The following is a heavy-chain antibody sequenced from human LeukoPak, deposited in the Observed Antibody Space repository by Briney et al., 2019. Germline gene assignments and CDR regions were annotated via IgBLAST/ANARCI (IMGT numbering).Heavy chain of an antibody. D-gene: IGHD1-26*01. J-gene: IGHJ4*02. CDR1: GFTFSNYG. Sequence: QPGRSLRLSCAASGFTFSNYGMHWVRQAPGKGLEWVTVISYDGSNKYYADSVKGRFSISRDNSKNTLYLQMNSLRAEDTAVYYCAKESDSGSYYPHAYWGQGTLVTVSS. CDR2: ISYDGSNK. V-gene: IGHV3-30*18. CDR3: AKESDSGSYYPHAY.